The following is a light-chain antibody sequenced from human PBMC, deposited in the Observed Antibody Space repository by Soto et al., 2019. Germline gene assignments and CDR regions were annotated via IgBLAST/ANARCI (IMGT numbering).Light chain of an antibody. CDR2: GAS. J-gene: IGKJ1*01. CDR1: QSVSNNY. Sequence: EIVLAQSPGTLSLSPVETATLSCIASQSVSNNYLAWYQQKPGQAPRLLIYGASNRATGIPDRFSGSGSGTDFTLTISRLEPEDFAVYYCQQYGSSGTFGQGTKVDIK. CDR3: QQYGSSGT. V-gene: IGKV3-20*01.